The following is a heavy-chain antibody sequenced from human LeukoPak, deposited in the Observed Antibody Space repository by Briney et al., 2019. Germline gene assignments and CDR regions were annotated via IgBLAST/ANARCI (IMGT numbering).Heavy chain of an antibody. Sequence: GGSLRLSCAASGFTFSTFWMNWVRQAPGKGLEWVANIKQDGSETYYVDSVKGRFTISRDNARNLLYLQMSSLRAEDTAVYYCASDPHHASRMDVWGQGTTVTVSS. CDR3: ASDPHHASRMDV. J-gene: IGHJ6*02. D-gene: IGHD1-14*01. CDR2: IKQDGSET. V-gene: IGHV3-7*01. CDR1: GFTFSTFW.